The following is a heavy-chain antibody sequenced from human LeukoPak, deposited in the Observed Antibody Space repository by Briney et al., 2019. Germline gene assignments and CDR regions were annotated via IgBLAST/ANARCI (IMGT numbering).Heavy chain of an antibody. V-gene: IGHV1-18*01. CDR2: ISPYNGNT. CDR1: GYVFTSVG. CDR3: ARAGSGSGWYFDY. Sequence: ASVNVSCKASGYVFTSVGMTWVRRAPGQGLEWMGWISPYNGNTMYAQKFQGRVAMTTDTSTTAAYMELRGLRFNDTAVYYCARAGSGSGWYFDYWGQGTLVTVSS. D-gene: IGHD6-19*01. J-gene: IGHJ4*02.